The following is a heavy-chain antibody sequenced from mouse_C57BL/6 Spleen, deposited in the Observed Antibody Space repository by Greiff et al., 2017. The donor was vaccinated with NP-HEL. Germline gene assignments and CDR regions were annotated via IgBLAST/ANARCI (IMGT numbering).Heavy chain of an antibody. V-gene: IGHV1-26*01. D-gene: IGHD1-1*01. CDR1: GYTFTDYY. CDR2: INPNNGGT. Sequence: EVQLQQSGPELVKPGASVKISCKASGYTFTDYYMNWVKQSHGKSLEWIGDINPNNGGTSYNQKFKGKATLTVDKSSSTAYMELRSLTSEDSAVYYCARGYYGSSYFDVWGTGTTVTVSS. CDR3: ARGYYGSSYFDV. J-gene: IGHJ1*03.